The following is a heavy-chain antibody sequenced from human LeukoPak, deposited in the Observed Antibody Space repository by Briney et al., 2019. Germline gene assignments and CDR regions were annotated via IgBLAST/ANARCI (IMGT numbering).Heavy chain of an antibody. J-gene: IGHJ6*02. CDR3: ARCPDGMDV. D-gene: IGHD5/OR15-5a*01. V-gene: IGHV3-30*03. CDR2: ISYDGSNK. CDR1: GFTFSSYG. Sequence: GSLRLSCAASGFTFSSYGMHWVRQAPGKGLEWVAVISYDGSNKYYADSVKGRFTISRDNSKNTLYLQMNSLRGEDTAVYYCARCPDGMDVWGQGTTVTVSS.